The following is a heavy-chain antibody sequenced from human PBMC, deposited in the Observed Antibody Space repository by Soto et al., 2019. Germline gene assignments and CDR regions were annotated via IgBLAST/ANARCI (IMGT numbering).Heavy chain of an antibody. J-gene: IGHJ4*02. CDR3: VSKRTSVLTQAYFDY. D-gene: IGHD2-8*01. CDR2: ICYDGSNK. V-gene: IGHV3-33*01. Sequence: GGSLGLSCAASGFTFSSYGMHWVRQAPGKGLEWVAVICYDGSNKYYADSVKGRFTISRDNSKNALYLKMNSLRADDPTVYYCVSKRTSVLTQAYFDYWGPGALVTVS. CDR1: GFTFSSYG.